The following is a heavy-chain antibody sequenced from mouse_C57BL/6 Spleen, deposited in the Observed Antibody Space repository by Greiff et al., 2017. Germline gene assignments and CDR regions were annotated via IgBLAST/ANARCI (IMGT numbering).Heavy chain of an antibody. CDR1: GFTFSDYG. Sequence: EVKVEESGGGLVKPGGSLKLSCAASGFTFSDYGMHWVRQAPEKGLEWVAYISSGSSTIYYADTVKGRFTISRDNAKNTLFLQMTSLRSEDTAMYYCARGWLPGNYAMDYWGQGTSVTVSS. CDR3: ARGWLPGNYAMDY. V-gene: IGHV5-17*01. CDR2: ISSGSSTI. D-gene: IGHD2-2*01. J-gene: IGHJ4*01.